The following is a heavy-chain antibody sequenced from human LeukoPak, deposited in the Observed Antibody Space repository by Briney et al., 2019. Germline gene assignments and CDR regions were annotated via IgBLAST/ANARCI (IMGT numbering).Heavy chain of an antibody. Sequence: SETLSLTCTVSGGSISSHYWSWIRQPPGKGLEWIGYIYYSGSTNYNPSLKSRVTISVDTSKNQFSLKLSSVTAADTAVYYCARGGRTGRDSFHYWGQGTLVTVSS. V-gene: IGHV4-59*11. CDR3: ARGGRTGRDSFHY. CDR1: GGSISSHY. D-gene: IGHD1-26*01. J-gene: IGHJ4*02. CDR2: IYYSGST.